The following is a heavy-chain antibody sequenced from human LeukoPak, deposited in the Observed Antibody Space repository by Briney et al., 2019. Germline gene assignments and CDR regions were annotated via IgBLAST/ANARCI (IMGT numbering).Heavy chain of an antibody. CDR1: VGSISSAGYY. CDR2: IYYSVST. V-gene: IGHV4-31*03. Sequence: TLSLTCTLSVGSISSAGYYCSWTRHHPGKGLEWIVYIYYSVSTYYNPSLKSRFTISVDTYTNQLCLELSSVTAADTAVYYGPRRQGQLDWGQGTLVTVSS. J-gene: IGHJ4*02. CDR3: PRRQGQLD. D-gene: IGHD6-13*01.